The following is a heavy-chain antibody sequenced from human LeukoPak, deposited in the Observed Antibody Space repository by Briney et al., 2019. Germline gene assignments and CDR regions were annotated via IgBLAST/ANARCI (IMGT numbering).Heavy chain of an antibody. D-gene: IGHD4-23*01. CDR2: IWYDGSNK. J-gene: IGHJ4*02. CDR1: GFTFSSYG. Sequence: PGRSLRLSCAASGFTFSSYGMHWVRQAPGKGLEWVAVIWYDGSNKCYADSVKGRFTISRDNSKNTLYLQMNSLRAEDTAVYYCAKDQKGRLRWVFDYWGQGTLVTVSS. V-gene: IGHV3-33*06. CDR3: AKDQKGRLRWVFDY.